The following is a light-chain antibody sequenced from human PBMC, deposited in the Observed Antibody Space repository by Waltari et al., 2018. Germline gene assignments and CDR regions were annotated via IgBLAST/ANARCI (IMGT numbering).Light chain of an antibody. CDR2: GAS. CDR3: QKYGSSPGLT. J-gene: IGKJ3*01. CDR1: QMVPHNY. V-gene: IGKV3-20*01. Sequence: IVLTQYTDILSFFPGQRATLSCRASQMVPHNYLAWYQQKLGQAPRRLIFGASTRATGTPDRFSGSGSGTDFTLTISSLQPEDFAVYYCQKYGSSPGLTFGPGSRVDIK.